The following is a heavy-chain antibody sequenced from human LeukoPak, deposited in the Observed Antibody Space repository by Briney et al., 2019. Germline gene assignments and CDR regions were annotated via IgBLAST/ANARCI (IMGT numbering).Heavy chain of an antibody. Sequence: PSETLSLTCAVYGGSFSGYYWSWIRQPPGKGLEWIGEINHSGSTNYNPSLKSRVTISVDTSKNQFSLKLSSVTAADTAVYYCARDTAGGSYYNVFDLWGRGTLVVVSS. D-gene: IGHD1-26*01. CDR2: INHSGST. J-gene: IGHJ4*02. CDR1: GGSFSGYY. V-gene: IGHV4-34*01. CDR3: ARDTAGGSYYNVFDL.